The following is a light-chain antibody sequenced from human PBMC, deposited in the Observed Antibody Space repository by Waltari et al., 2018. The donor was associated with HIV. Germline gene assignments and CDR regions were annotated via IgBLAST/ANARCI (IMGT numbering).Light chain of an antibody. CDR3: CSYAGSYDFDVV. V-gene: IGLV2-11*01. J-gene: IGLJ2*01. CDR1: SSDVGGYNY. Sequence: QSALTQPRSVSGSLGQSVTISCTVISSDVGGYNYVSWYQQHPGKAPKLLIFDVTKGPAGVPARFSGSKSGDTASLTISGLQSEDEAYYYCCSYAGSYDFDVVFGGGTNLTVL. CDR2: DVT.